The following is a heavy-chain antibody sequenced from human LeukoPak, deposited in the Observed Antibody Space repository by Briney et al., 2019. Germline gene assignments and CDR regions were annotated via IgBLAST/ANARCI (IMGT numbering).Heavy chain of an antibody. CDR1: EYTFTGYY. D-gene: IGHD6-13*01. Sequence: ASVKVSCKASEYTFTGYYMHWVRQAPGQGLEWMGRIDPNTGGTIYAQKFQGRVTVTRDTSVNTAYMDLSRLTSDDTAVYYCARDSRVSLDVWGKGTTVTVSS. CDR2: IDPNTGGT. V-gene: IGHV1-2*06. CDR3: ARDSRVSLDV. J-gene: IGHJ6*04.